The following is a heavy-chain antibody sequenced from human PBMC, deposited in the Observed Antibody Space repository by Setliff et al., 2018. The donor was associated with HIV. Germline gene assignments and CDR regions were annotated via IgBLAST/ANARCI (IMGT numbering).Heavy chain of an antibody. CDR2: ITHSGST. CDR3: ARGRKKTLAVSGTRYFDF. J-gene: IGHJ4*02. V-gene: IGHV4-38-2*02. Sequence: PSETLSLTCTVSNYSISSGYYWGWLRQSPGKGLEWIGEITHSGSTTYDPSLKSRITVSVDTSKNQFSLKLTSVTAADMGVYYCARGRKKTLAVSGTRYFDFWGQGTLVTVSS. CDR1: NYSISSGYY. D-gene: IGHD6-19*01.